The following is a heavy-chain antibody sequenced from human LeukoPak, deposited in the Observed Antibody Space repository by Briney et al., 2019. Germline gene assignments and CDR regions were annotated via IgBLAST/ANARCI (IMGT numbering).Heavy chain of an antibody. Sequence: ASVKVSCKVSGYTLTELSMHWVRQAPGKGLEWMGGFDPEDGETIYAQKFQGRVTMTEDTSTDTAYMELSSLRSEDTAVYYCATVGSQEAAAGGRWFDPWGQGTLVTVPS. J-gene: IGHJ5*02. CDR2: FDPEDGET. CDR3: ATVGSQEAAAGGRWFDP. V-gene: IGHV1-24*01. D-gene: IGHD6-13*01. CDR1: GYTLTELS.